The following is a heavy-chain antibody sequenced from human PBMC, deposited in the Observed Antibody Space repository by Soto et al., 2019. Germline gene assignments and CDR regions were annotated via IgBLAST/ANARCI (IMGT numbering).Heavy chain of an antibody. Sequence: QVQLEQSGAEVKKSGASVKVSCKASGYIFSTHGINWVRQAPGQGLEWRGWSNPYNGKTNYGQKFQGRVTMTTETSRKTAYMELRSLRSDDTAVYYCARVQIVVVVGGTPADYWGQGTLVTVSS. CDR2: SNPYNGKT. CDR3: ARVQIVVVVGGTPADY. CDR1: GYIFSTHG. J-gene: IGHJ4*02. V-gene: IGHV1-18*01. D-gene: IGHD2-15*01.